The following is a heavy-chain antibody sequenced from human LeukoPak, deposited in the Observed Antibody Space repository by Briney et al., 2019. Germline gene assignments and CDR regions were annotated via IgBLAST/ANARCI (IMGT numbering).Heavy chain of an antibody. CDR2: ISAYNGNT. J-gene: IGHJ4*02. D-gene: IGHD2-2*01. Sequence: ASVKVSCKASGYTFTSYGISWVRQAPGQGLEWMGWISAYNGNTNYAQKLQGRVTMTTDTSTSTAYMELRSLRSDDKAVYYCARDSSVCSSTSCYRSFDYWGQGTLVTVSS. CDR1: GYTFTSYG. V-gene: IGHV1-18*01. CDR3: ARDSSVCSSTSCYRSFDY.